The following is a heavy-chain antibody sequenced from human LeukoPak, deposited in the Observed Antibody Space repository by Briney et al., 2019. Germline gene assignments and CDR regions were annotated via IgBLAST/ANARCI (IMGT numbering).Heavy chain of an antibody. CDR2: ISAYNGNT. CDR1: GYTFINYG. Sequence: ASVKVSCKASGYTFINYGISWVRQAPGQGLEWMGWISAYNGNTNYAQKLQGRVTMTTDTSTTTAYMELRSLRSDDTAVYYCARSSGLGDYYDSSGYYYWGQGTLVTVSS. J-gene: IGHJ4*02. V-gene: IGHV1-18*01. CDR3: ARSSGLGDYYDSSGYYY. D-gene: IGHD3-22*01.